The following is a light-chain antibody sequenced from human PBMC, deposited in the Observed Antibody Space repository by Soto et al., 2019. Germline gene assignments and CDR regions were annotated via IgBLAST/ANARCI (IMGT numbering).Light chain of an antibody. CDR3: QQYKNWPL. Sequence: EIILTQSPVTHSLSPQDRSTPSCRASQSVRGYVALYQQKPGQAPTRLLYDASSRANGSPARFIGSGSGTDFCLTISSLQSEDFAVYYCQQYKNWPLFGQGTRLEIK. V-gene: IGKV3-11*01. CDR2: DAS. J-gene: IGKJ5*01. CDR1: QSVRGY.